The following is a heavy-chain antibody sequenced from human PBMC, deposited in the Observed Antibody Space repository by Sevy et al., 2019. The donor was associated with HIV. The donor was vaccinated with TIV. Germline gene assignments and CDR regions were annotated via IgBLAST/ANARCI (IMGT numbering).Heavy chain of an antibody. Sequence: ASVKVSCKASGYTFTTYNIVWVRQAPGQGLEWLAWMSPYNGNKYYAQRVQGRVTMTTDTFTDTAFLELRSLEFDDTATYYCARGSTSWYDYWGQGTLVTVSS. D-gene: IGHD2-8*01. CDR2: MSPYNGNK. CDR1: GYTFTTYN. J-gene: IGHJ4*02. V-gene: IGHV1-18*01. CDR3: ARGSTSWYDY.